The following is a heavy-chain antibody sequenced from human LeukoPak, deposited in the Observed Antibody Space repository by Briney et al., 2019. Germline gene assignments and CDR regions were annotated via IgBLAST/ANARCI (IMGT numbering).Heavy chain of an antibody. Sequence: SVKVSCKASGYTFTGYFIHWVRQAPGQGLEWMGWINPNNGGTKYAQKFQDRVTMTRDTSISTAYMELSRLRSDDTAVYYCARDEPYDSSCYPFDYWGQGTLVTVSS. CDR2: INPNNGGT. D-gene: IGHD3-22*01. J-gene: IGHJ4*02. CDR3: ARDEPYDSSCYPFDY. V-gene: IGHV1-2*02. CDR1: GYTFTGYF.